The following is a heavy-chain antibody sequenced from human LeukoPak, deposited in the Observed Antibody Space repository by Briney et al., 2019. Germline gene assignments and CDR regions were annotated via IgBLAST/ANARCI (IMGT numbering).Heavy chain of an antibody. D-gene: IGHD6-19*01. CDR2: VYYSGNT. V-gene: IGHV4-39*07. CDR3: ARIVGYSSGWRPDY. Sequence: PSETLSLTCTVSGGSISSRSYYWGWIRQPPGKGLEWIGTVYYSGNTYYNPSLKSRVTISVDTSKTQFSLHLSSVTAADTAVYYCARIVGYSSGWRPDYWGQGTLVTVSS. J-gene: IGHJ4*02. CDR1: GGSISSRSYY.